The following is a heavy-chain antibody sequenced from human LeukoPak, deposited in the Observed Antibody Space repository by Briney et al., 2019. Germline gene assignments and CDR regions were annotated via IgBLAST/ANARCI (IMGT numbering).Heavy chain of an antibody. CDR2: IDYSGST. CDR1: GDSNSNSIYY. Sequence: PSETQSLTCTVSGDSNSNSIYYWARIRQPPGKGLEWIATIDYSGSTYYNPSLKSRATISKDTSKNQFSLKLSSVTAADTAVYYCARDDYDSPYAMGFDPWGQGTLVTVSS. J-gene: IGHJ5*02. D-gene: IGHD3-22*01. V-gene: IGHV4-39*07. CDR3: ARDDYDSPYAMGFDP.